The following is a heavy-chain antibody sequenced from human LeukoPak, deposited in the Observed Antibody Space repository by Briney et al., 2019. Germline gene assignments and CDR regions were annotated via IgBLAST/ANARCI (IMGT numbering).Heavy chain of an antibody. CDR1: GFTFSSYG. V-gene: IGHV3-30*02. J-gene: IGHJ4*02. CDR2: IRYDGSNK. D-gene: IGHD1-14*01. Sequence: PGGSLRLSCAASGFTFSSYGMHWVRQAPGKGLEWVAFIRYDGSNKYYADSVKGRFTISRDNSKNTLYLQMNCLRAEDTAVYYCAKDPTTISWPGFFDYWGQGTLVTVSS. CDR3: AKDPTTISWPGFFDY.